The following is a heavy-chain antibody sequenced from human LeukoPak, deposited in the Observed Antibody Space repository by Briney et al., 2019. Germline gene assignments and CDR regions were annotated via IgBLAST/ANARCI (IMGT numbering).Heavy chain of an antibody. J-gene: IGHJ4*02. D-gene: IGHD3-10*01. V-gene: IGHV4-59*01. Sequence: PSETVSLTCTVSGASINTYYWSWIRQPPGKGLEWIGYIYYSGTTSYNPSLKTRVTISIDTSKNQFSLKLSSVTAADTAVYYCARVLRPMASQYYFDYWGQGTLVTVSS. CDR2: IYYSGTT. CDR3: ARVLRPMASQYYFDY. CDR1: GASINTYY.